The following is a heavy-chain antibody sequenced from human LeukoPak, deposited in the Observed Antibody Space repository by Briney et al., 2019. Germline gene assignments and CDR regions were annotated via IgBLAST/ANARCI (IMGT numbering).Heavy chain of an antibody. CDR2: INPNSGGT. CDR3: ATLGGHSLAVHNGY. CDR1: GYTFTGYY. J-gene: IGHJ4*02. Sequence: GASVKVSCKASGYTFTGYYMHWVRQAPGQGLEWMGWINPNSGGTNYAQKFQGRVTMTRDTSISTAYMEMSRLRPDDTAVYYCATLGGHSLAVHNGYWGQGTLVTVSS. V-gene: IGHV1-2*02. D-gene: IGHD3-16*01.